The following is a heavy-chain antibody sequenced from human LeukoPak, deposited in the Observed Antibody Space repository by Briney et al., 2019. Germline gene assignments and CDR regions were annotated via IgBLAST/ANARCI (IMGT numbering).Heavy chain of an antibody. Sequence: VASVKVSCKASGYTFTSNYMHWVRQAPGQGLEWMGVIAPSSGTTSYVQKFQGRVTMTRDTSTSTLYMELSSLTSEDTAVYYCARASGSSAVPFDYWGQGTLVTVSS. D-gene: IGHD3-10*01. J-gene: IGHJ4*02. CDR2: IAPSSGTT. CDR3: ARASGSSAVPFDY. V-gene: IGHV1-46*01. CDR1: GYTFTSNY.